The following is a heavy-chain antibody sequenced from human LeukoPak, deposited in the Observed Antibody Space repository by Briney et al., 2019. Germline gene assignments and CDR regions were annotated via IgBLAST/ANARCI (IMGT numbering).Heavy chain of an antibody. V-gene: IGHV3-74*01. CDR2: INSDGSIR. CDR3: ARILYAFDI. CDR1: GFTFSSYW. Sequence: PGRSLRLSCAASGFTFSSYWMHWVRQAPGKGLVWVSRINSDGSIRDYADSVKGRFTISRDNAKNTLYLQMNSLRAEDTAVYYCARILYAFDIWGQGTMVTVSS. D-gene: IGHD2-15*01. J-gene: IGHJ3*02.